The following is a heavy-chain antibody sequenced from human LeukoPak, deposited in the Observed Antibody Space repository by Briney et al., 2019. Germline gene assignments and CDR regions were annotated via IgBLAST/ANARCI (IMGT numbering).Heavy chain of an antibody. CDR1: GGSFSGYY. CDR2: INHSGST. J-gene: IGHJ4*02. Sequence: SETLSLTCAVYGGSFSGYYWSWIRQPPGKGLEWIGEINHSGSTNYNPSLKSRVTIPVDTSKNQFSLKLSSVTAADTAVYYCARGVRTHDHHDYGDYSYYFDYWGQGTLVTVSS. CDR3: ARGVRTHDHHDYGDYSYYFDY. D-gene: IGHD4-17*01. V-gene: IGHV4-34*01.